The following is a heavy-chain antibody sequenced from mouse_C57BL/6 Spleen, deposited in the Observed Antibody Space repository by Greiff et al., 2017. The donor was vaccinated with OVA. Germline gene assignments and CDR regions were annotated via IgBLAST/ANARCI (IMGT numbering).Heavy chain of an antibody. CDR2: ISYDGSN. CDR1: GYSITSGYY. Sequence: EVKLMESGPGLVKPSQSLSLTCSVTGYSITSGYYWNWIRQFPGTKLEWMGYISYDGSNNYNPSLKNRISITRDTSKNQFFLKLNSVTTEDTATYYSAIYYDYDYLDYWGQGTTLTVSS. V-gene: IGHV3-6*01. CDR3: AIYYDYDYLDY. J-gene: IGHJ2*01. D-gene: IGHD2-4*01.